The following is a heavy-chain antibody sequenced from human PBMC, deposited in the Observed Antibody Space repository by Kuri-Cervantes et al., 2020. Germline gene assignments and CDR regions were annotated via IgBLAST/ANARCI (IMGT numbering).Heavy chain of an antibody. CDR1: GFTFGDYA. D-gene: IGHD3-10*01. CDR2: ISGSADTT. Sequence: GESLKISCTASGFTFGDYAMRWVRQAPGKGLEWVSTISGSADTTYYADSVKGRFTISRDNSKNTLSLQMNGLSAEDAAIYYRTRGLGYYFDYWGQGTLVTVSS. J-gene: IGHJ4*02. V-gene: IGHV3-23*01. CDR3: TRGLGYYFDY.